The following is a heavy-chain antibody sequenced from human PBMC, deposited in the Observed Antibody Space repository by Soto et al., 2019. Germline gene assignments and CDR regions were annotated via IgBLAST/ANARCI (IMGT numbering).Heavy chain of an antibody. CDR2: ISYDGSNK. J-gene: IGHJ5*02. V-gene: IGHV3-30*18. Sequence: GGSLRLSCAASGFTFSSYGMHWVRQAPGKGLEWVAVISYDGSNKYYADSVKGRFTISRDNSKNTLYLQMNSLRAEDTAVYYCAKDLEPGTRPNWFDPWGQGTLVTVSS. D-gene: IGHD1-1*01. CDR3: AKDLEPGTRPNWFDP. CDR1: GFTFSSYG.